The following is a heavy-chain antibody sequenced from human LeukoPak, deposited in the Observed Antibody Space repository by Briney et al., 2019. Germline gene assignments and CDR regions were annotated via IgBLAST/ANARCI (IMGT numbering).Heavy chain of an antibody. CDR1: GFTFSSYE. D-gene: IGHD2-15*01. J-gene: IGHJ3*02. CDR2: ISSSGSTI. V-gene: IGHV3-48*03. Sequence: GGSLRLSCAASGFTFSSYEMNWVRQAPGKGLEWVSYISSSGSTIYYADSVKGRFTISRDNAKNSVYLQMNSLRAQDTAVYYCSRDQILGYCSGGSCPPDAFDIWGQGTMVTVSS. CDR3: SRDQILGYCSGGSCPPDAFDI.